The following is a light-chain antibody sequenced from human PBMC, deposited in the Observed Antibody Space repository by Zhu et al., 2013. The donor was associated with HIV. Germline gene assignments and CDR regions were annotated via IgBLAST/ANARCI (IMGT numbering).Light chain of an antibody. CDR3: QQYGSSPLT. CDR1: QSIGFY. CDR2: DAS. Sequence: EIVLTQSPATLSLSPGERATLSCRASQSIGFYLAWFQQNPGQPPRLLIYDASKRVTGTPARFSGSGSGTDFTLSITRLEPEDLAVYYCQQYGSSPLTFGGGTTLELK. J-gene: IGKJ4*01. V-gene: IGKV3-11*01.